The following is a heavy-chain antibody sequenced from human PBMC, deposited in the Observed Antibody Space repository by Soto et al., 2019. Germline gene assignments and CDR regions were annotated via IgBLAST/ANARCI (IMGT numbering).Heavy chain of an antibody. CDR1: SSSA. D-gene: IGHD2-2*01. Sequence: SSSAMSVALKTTGKGLEWVSAISGSGGSTYYADSVKGRFTVSRDDSKNTVYLQMNSLHTEDTAIFFFPRDHFIQPVHYGMSVWGNRTTVPVS. J-gene: IGHJ6*04. V-gene: IGHV3-23*01. CDR3: PRDHFIQPVHYGMSV. CDR2: ISGSGGST.